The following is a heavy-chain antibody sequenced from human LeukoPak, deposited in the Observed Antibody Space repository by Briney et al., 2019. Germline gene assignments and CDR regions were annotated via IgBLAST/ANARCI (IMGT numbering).Heavy chain of an antibody. Sequence: SQTLSLTCTVSGGSISSGGYYWSWIRQHPGKGLEWIGYIYYIGSTYYNPSLKSRVTISVDTSKNQFSLKLSSVTAADTAVYYCARSTFWSGYYGFDYWGQGTLVTVSS. D-gene: IGHD3-3*01. V-gene: IGHV4-31*03. CDR1: GGSISSGGYY. CDR3: ARSTFWSGYYGFDY. J-gene: IGHJ4*02. CDR2: IYYIGST.